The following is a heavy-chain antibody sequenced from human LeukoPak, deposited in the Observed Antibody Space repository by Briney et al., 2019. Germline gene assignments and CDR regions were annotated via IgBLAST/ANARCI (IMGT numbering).Heavy chain of an antibody. CDR3: AKELYYQGSGVLFDP. CDR1: GGPLSSNY. CDR2: IYYSGSP. D-gene: IGHD3-10*01. V-gene: IGHV4-59*13. Sequence: SETLSLTCTVSGGPLSSNYWSWFRQPPGKGQEWIGYIYYSGSPKYNPSLRSRVTISVDTSKNQFSLKLSSVTAADTAVYYCAKELYYQGSGVLFDPWGQGTQVIVSS. J-gene: IGHJ5*02.